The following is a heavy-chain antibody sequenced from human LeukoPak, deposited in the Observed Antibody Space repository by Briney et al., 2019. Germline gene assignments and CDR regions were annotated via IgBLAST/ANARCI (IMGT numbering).Heavy chain of an antibody. D-gene: IGHD5-18*01. V-gene: IGHV4-39*02. J-gene: IGHJ4*02. CDR3: AREGGYSYGDAPLHFDY. CDR1: GGPISSSSYY. CDR2: IYYSGST. Sequence: SETLSLTCTVSGGPISSSSYYWGWIRQPPGKGLEWIGSIYYSGSTYYNPSLKSRVTISVDTSKNQFSLKLSSVTAADTAVYYCAREGGYSYGDAPLHFDYWGQGTLVTVSS.